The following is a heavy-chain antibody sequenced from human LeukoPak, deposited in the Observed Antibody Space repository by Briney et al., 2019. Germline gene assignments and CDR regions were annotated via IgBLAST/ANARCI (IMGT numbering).Heavy chain of an antibody. V-gene: IGHV1-2*06. CDR1: GYTFTGYY. J-gene: IGHJ4*02. CDR3: ARAYGSATSELNGIDY. Sequence: ASVKVSCKASGYTFTGYYMHWVRRAPGQGLEWMGRINPNSGGTNYAQKFQGRVTMTRDTSISTAYMELSRLRSDDTAVYYCARAYGSATSELNGIDYWGQGTLVTVSS. D-gene: IGHD3-10*01. CDR2: INPNSGGT.